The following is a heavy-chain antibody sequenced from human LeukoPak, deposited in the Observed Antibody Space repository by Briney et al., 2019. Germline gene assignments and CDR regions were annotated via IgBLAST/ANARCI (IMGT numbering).Heavy chain of an antibody. V-gene: IGHV3-23*01. D-gene: IGHD2-15*01. Sequence: GGSLRLSCAASGFTFSIYAMSWVRQAPGKGLGWVSVISDSGGRTYYTDSVRGRFTISRDNSKNTVYLLMNSLRADDTAVYYCARDGNPYCSGGNCFLDHWGQGTLVTASS. J-gene: IGHJ4*02. CDR3: ARDGNPYCSGGNCFLDH. CDR1: GFTFSIYA. CDR2: ISDSGGRT.